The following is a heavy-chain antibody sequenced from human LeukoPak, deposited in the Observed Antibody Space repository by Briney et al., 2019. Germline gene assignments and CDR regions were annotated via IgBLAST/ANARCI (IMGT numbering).Heavy chain of an antibody. CDR3: ARAEDIVVVPASQWAFDI. CDR2: FDPEDGET. V-gene: IGHV1-24*01. D-gene: IGHD2-2*01. Sequence: GASVKVSCEVSGYTLTELSMHWVRQAPGKGLEWMGGFDPEDGETIYAQKFQGRVTMTEDTSTDTAYMELSSLRSEDTAVYYCARAEDIVVVPASQWAFDIWGQGTMVTVSS. CDR1: GYTLTELS. J-gene: IGHJ3*02.